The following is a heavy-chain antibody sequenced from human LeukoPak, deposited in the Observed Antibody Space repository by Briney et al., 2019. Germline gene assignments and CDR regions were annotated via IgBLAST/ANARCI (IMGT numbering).Heavy chain of an antibody. CDR1: GGSITSHY. D-gene: IGHD3-10*01. J-gene: IGHJ6*03. CDR2: ISYSGST. CDR3: ARGLTGSGYYYYYYYMDV. V-gene: IGHV4-59*11. Sequence: SETLSLTCTVSGGSITSHYWSWIRQPPGKGLEWIGYISYSGSTNYNPSLKSRVTISVDTPKNQSSLNLSSVTAADTAVYYCARGLTGSGYYYYYYYMDVWGKGTTVIVSS.